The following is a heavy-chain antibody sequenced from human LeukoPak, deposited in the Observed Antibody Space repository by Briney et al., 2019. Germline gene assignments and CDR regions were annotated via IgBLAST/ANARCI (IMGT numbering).Heavy chain of an antibody. Sequence: ASVKVSCKASGYTFTSYDINWVRQATGQGLEWMGWISAYNGNTNYAQKLQGRVTMTTDTSTSTAYMELRSLRSDDTAVYYCAREGGNDSSGKGAEYFQHWGQGTLVTVSS. CDR2: ISAYNGNT. D-gene: IGHD3-22*01. CDR1: GYTFTSYD. J-gene: IGHJ1*01. CDR3: AREGGNDSSGKGAEYFQH. V-gene: IGHV1-18*01.